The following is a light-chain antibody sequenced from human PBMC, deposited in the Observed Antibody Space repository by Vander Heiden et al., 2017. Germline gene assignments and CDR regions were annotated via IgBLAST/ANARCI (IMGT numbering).Light chain of an antibody. Sequence: IVMTQSPDSLAVSLGERATINCKSSQSVLYSSNNKNYLAWYQQKPGQPPKLLIYWASTRESGVPDRFSGDGSGTDFTLTISSLQAEDVAVYYCQQDDSTPRTFGQGTKVEFK. V-gene: IGKV4-1*01. CDR1: QSVLYSSNNKNY. CDR2: WAS. CDR3: QQDDSTPRT. J-gene: IGKJ1*01.